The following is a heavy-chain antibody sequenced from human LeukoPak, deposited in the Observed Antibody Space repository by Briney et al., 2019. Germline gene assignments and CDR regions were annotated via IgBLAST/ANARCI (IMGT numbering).Heavy chain of an antibody. V-gene: IGHV3-23*01. CDR2: VTGPGDTT. CDR1: GFTFTNYA. Sequence: GGSLRLSCATSGFTFTNYAMNWVRQAPGKGLEWVSAVTGPGDTTYYADSAEGRFFMSREDSKTTVYLQMNSLRAEDTAIYYCAKGAEIDLWGQGTLVTVSS. J-gene: IGHJ5*02. CDR3: AKGAEIDL. D-gene: IGHD3-16*01.